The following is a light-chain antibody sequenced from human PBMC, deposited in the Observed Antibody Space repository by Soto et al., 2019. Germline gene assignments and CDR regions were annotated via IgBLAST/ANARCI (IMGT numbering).Light chain of an antibody. V-gene: IGKV3-20*01. J-gene: IGKJ1*01. CDR3: QQYGTSRWT. CDR1: QSVSSN. Sequence: EIVMTQSPATLSVSPGERATLSFRASQSVSSNLAWYQQKPGQAPRLLIYGASSRVTGIPDRFSGSGSGTDFTLTISRLEPEDFAVYYCQQYGTSRWTFGQGTKVDI. CDR2: GAS.